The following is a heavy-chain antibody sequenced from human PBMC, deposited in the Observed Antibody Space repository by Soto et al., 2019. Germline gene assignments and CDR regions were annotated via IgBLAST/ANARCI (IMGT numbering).Heavy chain of an antibody. CDR1: GFTHAW. J-gene: IGHJ4*02. V-gene: IGHV3-15*01. CDR3: TTGTVCSGDCYSAVXDY. Sequence: PGGSLRLSCAASGFTHAWMSWVRPAPGKGLEWVGRIKSNRDGGATDYAAPVRGRFTISRDDSKNTVYLQMNGLRTEDTAVYYCTTGTVCSGDCYSAVXDYWGQGTLVTVSS. CDR2: IKSNRDGGAT. D-gene: IGHD2-21*01.